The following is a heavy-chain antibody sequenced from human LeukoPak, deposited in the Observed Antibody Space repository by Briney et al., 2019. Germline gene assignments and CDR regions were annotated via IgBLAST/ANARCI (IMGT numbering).Heavy chain of an antibody. Sequence: GGSLRLSCAASGFTFSSYAMHWVRQAPGKGLEWVAVISYDGSNKYYADSVKGRFTISRDNSKNTLYLQMNSLRAEDTAVYYCARERAEWELLRSADYWGQGTLVTVSS. CDR1: GFTFSSYA. V-gene: IGHV3-30-3*01. D-gene: IGHD1-26*01. CDR3: ARERAEWELLRSADY. CDR2: ISYDGSNK. J-gene: IGHJ4*02.